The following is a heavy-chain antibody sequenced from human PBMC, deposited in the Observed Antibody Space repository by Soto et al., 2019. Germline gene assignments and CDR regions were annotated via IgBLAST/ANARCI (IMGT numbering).Heavy chain of an antibody. CDR1: GFTADDYA. CDR2: ISSNSDTI. D-gene: IGHD4-17*01. V-gene: IGHV3-9*02. Sequence: EVQLVESGGGLVQPGRSLRLSCVASGFTADDYAMHWVRQAPGKGLEWVSGISSNSDTIDYADSVKGRFTISRDNAKNSLLLQMKSLRPEDTALYYCAKDMKWGGMTTIHYFDSWGQGTLVTVSS. J-gene: IGHJ4*02. CDR3: AKDMKWGGMTTIHYFDS.